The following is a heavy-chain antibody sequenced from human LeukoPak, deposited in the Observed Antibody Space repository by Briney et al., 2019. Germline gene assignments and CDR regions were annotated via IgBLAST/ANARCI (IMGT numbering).Heavy chain of an antibody. D-gene: IGHD2-2*01. CDR2: IYYSGST. V-gene: IGHV4-39*07. Sequence: PSETLSLTCAVSGGSISSSSYYWGWIRQPPGKGLEWIGRIYYSGSTYYNPSLKSRVTISVDTSKNQFSLKLSSVTAADTAVYYCARGDRTVNAFDIWGQGTMVTVSS. CDR1: GGSISSSSYY. CDR3: ARGDRTVNAFDI. J-gene: IGHJ3*02.